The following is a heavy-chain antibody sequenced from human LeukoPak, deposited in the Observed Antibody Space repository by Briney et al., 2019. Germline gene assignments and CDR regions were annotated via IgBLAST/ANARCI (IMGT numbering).Heavy chain of an antibody. Sequence: PGGSLRLSCAASGFTFSSYAMSWVRQAPGKGLEWVSAISGSGGSTYYADSVKGRFTISRDNSKNTLYLQMNSLRAEDTAVYYCAKDDGRGVYYDSSGPDYWGQGTLVTVSS. J-gene: IGHJ4*02. CDR1: GFTFSSYA. CDR3: AKDDGRGVYYDSSGPDY. CDR2: ISGSGGST. D-gene: IGHD3-22*01. V-gene: IGHV3-23*01.